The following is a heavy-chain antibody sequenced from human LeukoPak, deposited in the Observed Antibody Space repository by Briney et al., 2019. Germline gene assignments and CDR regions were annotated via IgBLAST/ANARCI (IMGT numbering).Heavy chain of an antibody. Sequence: ASVKVSCKASGGSFSSYAILWVRQAPGQGLEWMGWINPNSGGTNYAQKFQGRVTMTRDTSISTAYMELSRLRSDDTAVYYCAREPYCSSTSCQDYWGQGTLVTVSS. CDR2: INPNSGGT. D-gene: IGHD2-2*01. J-gene: IGHJ4*02. CDR1: GGSFSSYA. CDR3: AREPYCSSTSCQDY. V-gene: IGHV1-2*02.